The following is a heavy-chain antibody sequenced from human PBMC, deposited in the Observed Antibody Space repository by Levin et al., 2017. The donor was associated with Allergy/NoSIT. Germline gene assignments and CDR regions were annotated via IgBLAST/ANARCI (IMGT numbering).Heavy chain of an antibody. J-gene: IGHJ4*02. Sequence: PSETLSLTCTVSGGSISSYYWSWIRQPAGKGLEWIGRIYTSGSTNYNPSLKSRVTMSVDTSKNQFSLKLSSVTAADTAVYYCARGGASGSYWRDQFDYWGQGTLVTVSS. CDR2: IYTSGST. CDR1: GGSISSYY. CDR3: ARGGASGSYWRDQFDY. D-gene: IGHD1-26*01. V-gene: IGHV4-4*07.